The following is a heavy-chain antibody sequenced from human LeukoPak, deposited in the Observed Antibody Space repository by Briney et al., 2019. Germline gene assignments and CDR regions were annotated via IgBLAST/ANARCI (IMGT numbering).Heavy chain of an antibody. CDR1: GLTFSTYT. V-gene: IGHV3-33*08. CDR2: ICYDGSTK. D-gene: IGHD5-12*01. CDR3: ATLCGNDQAF. Sequence: GTSLRLSCAASGLTFSTYTIQWVRQTAGKGLEWVSAICYDGSTKSDVVSVKGRFTISRDNSKNTVYLQMNSLRAEDMAVYYCATLCGNDQAFWGEGPLVSVS. J-gene: IGHJ4*02.